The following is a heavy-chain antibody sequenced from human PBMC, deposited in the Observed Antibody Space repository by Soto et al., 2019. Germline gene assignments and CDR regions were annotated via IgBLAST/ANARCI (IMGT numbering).Heavy chain of an antibody. CDR2: IYHSGST. CDR1: SGSISSSNW. J-gene: IGHJ4*02. Sequence: QVQLQESGPGLVKPSGTLSLACAVSSGSISSSNWWSWVRQPPGKGLEWIGEIYHSGSTNYNPSLKSRVTTSVDKSKNQFSLKLSSVTAADTAVYYCARVPTYGDYVGYFDYWGQGTLVTVSS. CDR3: ARVPTYGDYVGYFDY. D-gene: IGHD4-17*01. V-gene: IGHV4-4*02.